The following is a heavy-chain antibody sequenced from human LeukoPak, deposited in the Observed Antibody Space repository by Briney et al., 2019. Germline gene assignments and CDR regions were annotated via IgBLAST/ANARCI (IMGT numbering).Heavy chain of an antibody. J-gene: IGHJ6*04. V-gene: IGHV3-48*03. CDR3: ATPLKLPPGYYGMDV. CDR1: GFTFSSYE. CDR2: ISSSGSTV. D-gene: IGHD2-15*01. Sequence: GGSLRLSCAASGFTFSSYEMKWVRQAPGKGLEWVSFISSSGSTVYYADSVKGRFTISRDNAKNSLYLQVNSLRAEDTAVYYCATPLKLPPGYYGMDVGGKGTTVTVSS.